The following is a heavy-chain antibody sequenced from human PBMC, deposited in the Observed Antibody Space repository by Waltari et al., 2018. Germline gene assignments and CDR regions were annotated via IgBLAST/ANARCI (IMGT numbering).Heavy chain of an antibody. CDR2: EHASGTT. Sequence: GQLQESGPGLVKPSETLSLICTVSSGSVSRYYWNWIRQSAGKGLEWIGHEHASGTTKYNPSLRRRVTVSLDTSKNQFSLKLTPVTAADTAVYYGARSGDYAEYFQHWGLGTLLTVSS. J-gene: IGHJ1*01. CDR1: SGSVSRYY. D-gene: IGHD4-17*01. V-gene: IGHV4-4*07. CDR3: ARSGDYAEYFQH.